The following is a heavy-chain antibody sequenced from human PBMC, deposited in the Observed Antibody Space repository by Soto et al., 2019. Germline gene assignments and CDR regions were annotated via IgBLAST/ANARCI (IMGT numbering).Heavy chain of an antibody. J-gene: IGHJ6*02. Sequence: GSLRLSCAASGFTFGSYSMNWVRQAPGKGLEWVSSISSSSSYIYYADSVKGRFTISRDNAKNSLYLQMNSLRAEDTAVYYCARDLWITIFEERYYGMDVWGQGTTVTVSS. CDR1: GFTFGSYS. D-gene: IGHD3-3*01. CDR2: ISSSSSYI. CDR3: ARDLWITIFEERYYGMDV. V-gene: IGHV3-21*01.